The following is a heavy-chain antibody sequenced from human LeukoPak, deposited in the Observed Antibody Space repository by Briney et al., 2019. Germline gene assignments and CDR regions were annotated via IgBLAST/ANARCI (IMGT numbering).Heavy chain of an antibody. D-gene: IGHD3-10*01. J-gene: IGHJ4*02. CDR1: GFTLSTHS. CDR2: ITSGSSTI. Sequence: GGSLRLPCAASGFTLSTHSMNWPRQAPGKGLEWLSYITSGSSTIYYAHSVRGRFTIPRDNPKNSLYLQMDSLRDEDTAVYYCARDRPNTGFDFDYWGRGIVVAVSS. CDR3: ARDRPNTGFDFDY. V-gene: IGHV3-48*02.